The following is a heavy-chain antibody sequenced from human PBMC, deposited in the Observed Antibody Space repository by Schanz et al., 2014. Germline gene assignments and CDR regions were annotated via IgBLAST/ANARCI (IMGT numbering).Heavy chain of an antibody. Sequence: EVQLVESGGGLVKPGGSLRLSCAASGFTFSDYSMNWVRQAPGKGLEWVSSISSSSSYIYYADSMKGRFTISRDNAKNSLYLQMNSLRAEDTAVYYCTRDRGALINHNDALDLWGQGTMVSVSS. CDR2: ISSSSSYI. CDR1: GFTFSDYS. D-gene: IGHD3-16*01. J-gene: IGHJ3*01. CDR3: TRDRGALINHNDALDL. V-gene: IGHV3-21*01.